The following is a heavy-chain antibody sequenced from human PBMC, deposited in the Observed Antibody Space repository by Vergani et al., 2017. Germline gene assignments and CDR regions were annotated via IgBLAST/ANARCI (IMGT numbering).Heavy chain of an antibody. CDR3: VRGLHTSYILGAFDI. CDR1: GGSLDILSQT. J-gene: IGHJ3*02. Sequence: QAQMQESGPRLVKPSQTLSLTCSFSGGSLDILSQTWGWIRQPAGEGLEWIGLIDVKGNSNFSPSLESRVTMSADASRGRFSLNLRSVTTSDTAVYYCVRGLHTSYILGAFDIWGQGIRVTVSS. CDR2: IDVKGNS. V-gene: IGHV4-61*02. D-gene: IGHD2-21*01.